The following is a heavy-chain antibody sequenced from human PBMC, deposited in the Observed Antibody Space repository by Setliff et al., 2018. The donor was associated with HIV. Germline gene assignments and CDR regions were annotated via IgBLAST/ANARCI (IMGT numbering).Heavy chain of an antibody. CDR3: ASVPMEYSGYNSDSGSYYYHYGLDV. CDR2: IIPIFGTT. Sequence: SVKVSCKASGGTFSTHAINWVRQAPGQGLEWMGGIIPIFGTTHYAQKFQGIVTITTDESTNTAYMELGSLRSEDTAVYYCASVPMEYSGYNSDSGSYYYHYGLDVWGQGTTVTVSS. J-gene: IGHJ6*02. D-gene: IGHD5-12*01. V-gene: IGHV1-69*05. CDR1: GGTFSTHA.